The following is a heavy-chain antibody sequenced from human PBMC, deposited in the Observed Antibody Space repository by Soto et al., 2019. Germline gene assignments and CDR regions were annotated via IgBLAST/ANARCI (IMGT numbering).Heavy chain of an antibody. D-gene: IGHD2-2*01. Sequence: GASVKVSCKASGGTFSSYTISWVRQAPGQGLEWMGRIIPILGIANYAQKFQGRVTITADKSTSTAYMELSSLRSEDTAVYYCARNSDIVVVPAAGVPFDYWGQGTLVTVSS. CDR2: IIPILGIA. CDR1: GGTFSSYT. CDR3: ARNSDIVVVPAAGVPFDY. V-gene: IGHV1-69*02. J-gene: IGHJ4*02.